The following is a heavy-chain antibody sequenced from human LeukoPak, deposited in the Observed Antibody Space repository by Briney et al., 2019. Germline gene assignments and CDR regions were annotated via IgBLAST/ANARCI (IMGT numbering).Heavy chain of an antibody. D-gene: IGHD1-1*01. J-gene: IGHJ3*02. V-gene: IGHV4-34*01. CDR3: ARAQGGERYQDAFDI. CDR2: INHSGST. CDR1: GGSFSGYY. Sequence: SETLSLTCAVYGGSFSGYYWSLIRRPPGKGLEWIGEINHSGSTNYNPSLKSRVTISVDTSKNQFSLKLSSVTAADTAVYYCARAQGGERYQDAFDIWGQGTMVTVSS.